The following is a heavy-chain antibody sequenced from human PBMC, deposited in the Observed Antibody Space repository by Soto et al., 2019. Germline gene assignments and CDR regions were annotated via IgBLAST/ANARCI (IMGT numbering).Heavy chain of an antibody. Sequence: EVQLVESGGGLVKPGGSLRLSCAASGFIVNTYTMNWVRQAPGRGLEWVSSVSRSSTYIYYADSVKGRFTISRDNAKNSLYLQMNSLRAEDTAVYYCARDRKMAVSDTSNYYYYGMDVWGQGTTVTVSS. CDR3: ARDRKMAVSDTSNYYYYGMDV. J-gene: IGHJ6*02. V-gene: IGHV3-21*01. CDR1: GFIVNTYT. D-gene: IGHD6-19*01. CDR2: VSRSSTYI.